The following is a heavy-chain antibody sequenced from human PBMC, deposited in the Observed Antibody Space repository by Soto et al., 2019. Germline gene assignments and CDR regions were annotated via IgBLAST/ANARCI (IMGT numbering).Heavy chain of an antibody. J-gene: IGHJ6*03. CDR3: ASTVTTFYYYYYMDV. CDR2: IIPILGIA. CDR1: GGTFSSYT. V-gene: IGHV1-69*02. D-gene: IGHD4-4*01. Sequence: QVQLVQSGAEVKKPGSSVKVSCKASGGTFSSYTISWVRQAPGQGLEWMGRIIPILGIANYAQKFQGRVTITADKSTSTAYMELSSLRSEDTAVYYCASTVTTFYYYYYMDVWSKGTTVTVSS.